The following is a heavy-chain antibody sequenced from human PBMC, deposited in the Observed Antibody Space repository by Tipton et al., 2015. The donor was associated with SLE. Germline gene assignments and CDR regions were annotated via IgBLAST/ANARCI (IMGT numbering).Heavy chain of an antibody. CDR3: ARVRPPLSIFGVVTGTDYYYTDV. D-gene: IGHD3-3*01. CDR2: IYPGDSDT. J-gene: IGHJ6*03. Sequence: VQLVQSGAEVKKPGESLKISCKGSGYSFISYWIGWVRQMPGKGLEWMGIIYPGDSDTRYSPSFQGQVTISADKSISTAYLQWSSLKASDTAMYYCARVRPPLSIFGVVTGTDYYYTDVWGKGTTVTVSS. V-gene: IGHV5-51*03. CDR1: GYSFISYW.